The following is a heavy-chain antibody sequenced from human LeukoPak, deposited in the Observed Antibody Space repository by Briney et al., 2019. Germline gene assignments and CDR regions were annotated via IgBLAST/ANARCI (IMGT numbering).Heavy chain of an antibody. V-gene: IGHV1-2*02. D-gene: IGHD6-19*01. CDR2: INPNSGGT. J-gene: IGHJ5*02. CDR3: ARVVAGNWFDP. CDR1: GYTFAGYY. Sequence: ASVKVSCKASGYTFAGYYMHWVRQAPGQGLEWMGWINPNSGGTNYAQKFQGRVTMTRDTSITTAYMELSRLRSDDTAVYYCARVVAGNWFDPWGQGTLVTVSS.